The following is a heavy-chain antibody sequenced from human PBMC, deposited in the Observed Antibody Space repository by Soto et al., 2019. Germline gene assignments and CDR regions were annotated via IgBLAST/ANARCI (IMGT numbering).Heavy chain of an antibody. CDR3: ARGMRNSYGYGDYYYYGMDV. D-gene: IGHD5-18*01. J-gene: IGHJ6*02. V-gene: IGHV3-13*01. Sequence: EVQLVESGGGLVQPGGSLRLSCAASGFTFSSYDMHWVRQATGKGLEWVSAIGTAGDTYYPGSVKGRFTISRENAKNSLYLQMNSLRAEDTAVYYCARGMRNSYGYGDYYYYGMDVWGQGTTVTVSS. CDR2: IGTAGDT. CDR1: GFTFSSYD.